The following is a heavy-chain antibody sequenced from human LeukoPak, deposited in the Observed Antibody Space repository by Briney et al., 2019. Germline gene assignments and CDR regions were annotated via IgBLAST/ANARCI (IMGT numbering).Heavy chain of an antibody. D-gene: IGHD5-24*01. CDR3: AMSVEMPPIPSFDY. Sequence: GASVKVSCKTSGYIFTPHHIHWTRQAPGQGLELLGWVSAANNPEYSQKFQGRVVITRDASATTSYLELNSLRAEDTAVYYCAMSVEMPPIPSFDYWGQGTLVTVSS. J-gene: IGHJ4*02. CDR1: GYIFTPHH. V-gene: IGHV1-3*01. CDR2: VSAANNP.